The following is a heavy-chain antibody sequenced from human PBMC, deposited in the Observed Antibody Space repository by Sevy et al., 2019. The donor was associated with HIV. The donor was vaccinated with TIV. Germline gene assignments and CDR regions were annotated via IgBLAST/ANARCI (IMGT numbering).Heavy chain of an antibody. Sequence: SETLSLTCAVYGGSFSGYYWNWIRQPPDKGLEWIGEVKHTGSTNDNPSLKSRVTISVDTSKTQVSQKLSSVTAADTAIYYCARAPPIVVVPGAPSWFDPWGQGTLVTVSS. D-gene: IGHD2-2*01. V-gene: IGHV4-34*01. CDR2: VKHTGST. J-gene: IGHJ5*02. CDR3: ARAPPIVVVPGAPSWFDP. CDR1: GGSFSGYY.